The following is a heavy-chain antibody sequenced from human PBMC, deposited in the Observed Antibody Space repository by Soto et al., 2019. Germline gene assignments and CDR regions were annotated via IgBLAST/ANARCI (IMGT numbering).Heavy chain of an antibody. Sequence: GGSLRLSCTASGFTFSSHSFNWVRQAPGKGLEWVSSISTSSTYINYADAVKGRFTVSRDNARDSLYLQMTSLRAEDTAVYYGARVLRYNLRGHHYCRGVWHQGPT. J-gene: IGHJ6*02. V-gene: IGHV3-21*01. CDR1: GFTFSSHS. CDR2: ISTSSTYI. CDR3: ARVLRYNLRGHHYCRGV. D-gene: IGHD5-18*01.